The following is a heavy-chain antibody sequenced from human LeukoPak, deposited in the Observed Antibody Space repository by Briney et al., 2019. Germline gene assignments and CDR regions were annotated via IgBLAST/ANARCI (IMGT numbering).Heavy chain of an antibody. J-gene: IGHJ2*01. CDR1: GGSISSGDYY. D-gene: IGHD3-22*01. CDR2: IYYSGST. CDR3: ASSITMIEDWYFDL. V-gene: IGHV4-30-4*01. Sequence: SETLSLTCTVSGGSISSGDYYWSWIRQPPGTGLEWIGYIYYSGSTYYNPSLKSRVTISVDTSKNQFSLKLSSVTAADTAVYYCASSITMIEDWYFDLWGRGTLVTVSS.